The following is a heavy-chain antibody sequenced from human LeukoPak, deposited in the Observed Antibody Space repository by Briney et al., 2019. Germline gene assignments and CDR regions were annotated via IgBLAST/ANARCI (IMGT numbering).Heavy chain of an antibody. CDR2: ISRNSGTK. J-gene: IGHJ4*02. Sequence: ESGGSLRLSCAASGFTFSSYSMNWVRQAPGKGLEWVSYISRNSGTKYPADSVKGRFTISRDNAKNSLYLQMNSLRAEDTAVYYCARDSRSAFDYWGQGTLVTVSS. CDR3: ARDSRSAFDY. V-gene: IGHV3-48*01. D-gene: IGHD6-13*01. CDR1: GFTFSSYS.